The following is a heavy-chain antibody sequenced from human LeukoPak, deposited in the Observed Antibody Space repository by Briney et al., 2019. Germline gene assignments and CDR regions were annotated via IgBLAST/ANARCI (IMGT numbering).Heavy chain of an antibody. V-gene: IGHV1-69*06. CDR1: GGNFNTYA. J-gene: IGHJ4*02. CDR2: IIPIFGTG. CDR3: ARVDKQWLVRCCFNY. D-gene: IGHD6-19*01. Sequence: GASVKVSCKASGGNFNTYAISWVRQAPGQGLEWMGGIIPIFGTGNYAQKFQGRVTITADKSTNTAYMELSSLKSEDTAVYYCARVDKQWLVRCCFNYWGRGTLVTVSS.